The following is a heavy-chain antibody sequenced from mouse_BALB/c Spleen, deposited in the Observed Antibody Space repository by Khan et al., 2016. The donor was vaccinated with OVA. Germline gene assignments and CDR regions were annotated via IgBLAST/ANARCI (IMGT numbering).Heavy chain of an antibody. CDR1: GYTFTDYN. D-gene: IGHD6-1*01. V-gene: IGHV1-77*01. CDR3: ARECAGWSTY. J-gene: IGHJ3*01. CDR2: IYPGSDNT. Sequence: QVQLQQSGAELARPGASVKLSCKASGYTFTDYNINWMRQRTGQGLEWIGEIYPGSDNTYYNEKFKGKATLTADKSSSTAYMQLSSLTSEDSAVYFCARECAGWSTYWGQGTLVTVSA.